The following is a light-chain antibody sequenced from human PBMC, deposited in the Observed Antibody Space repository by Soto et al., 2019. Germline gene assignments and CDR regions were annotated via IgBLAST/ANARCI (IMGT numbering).Light chain of an antibody. J-gene: IGKJ1*01. V-gene: IGKV3-15*01. CDR3: QQYNNWPPRSYT. Sequence: EIVMTQSPATLSVSPGEGATLSCRASQSVGTNLAWYQQKPGQTPRLLIYGASTRAAGLPARFRGSGSGTEFTLTINSLQSEDFAVYYGQQYNNWPPRSYTFGQGTKVDIK. CDR1: QSVGTN. CDR2: GAS.